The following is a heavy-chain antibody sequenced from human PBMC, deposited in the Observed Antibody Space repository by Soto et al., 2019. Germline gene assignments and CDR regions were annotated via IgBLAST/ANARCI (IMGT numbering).Heavy chain of an antibody. CDR2: ISWDGGST. J-gene: IGHJ6*02. V-gene: IGHV3-43*01. CDR1: GFTFDDYT. CDR3: AKDFYGSGSSYYYGMDV. D-gene: IGHD3-10*01. Sequence: GGSLRLSCAASGFTFDDYTMHWVRQAPGKGLEWVSLISWDGGSTYYADSVKGRFTISRDNSKNSLYMQMNSLRTEETALYYCAKDFYGSGSSYYYGMDVWGQGTTVTVSS.